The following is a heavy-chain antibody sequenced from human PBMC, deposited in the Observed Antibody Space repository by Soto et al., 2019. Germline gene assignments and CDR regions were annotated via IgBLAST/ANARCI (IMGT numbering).Heavy chain of an antibody. D-gene: IGHD3-3*01. J-gene: IGHJ4*02. CDR1: GFTFDDYA. Sequence: EVQLVESGGGLVQPGRSLRLSCAASGFTFDDYAMHWVRQAPGKGLEWVPGISWNSGSIGYADSVKGRFTISRDNAKNSLYLQMNSLRAEDTALYYCAKGANYDFWSGYSLDYWGQGTLVTVSS. V-gene: IGHV3-9*01. CDR3: AKGANYDFWSGYSLDY. CDR2: ISWNSGSI.